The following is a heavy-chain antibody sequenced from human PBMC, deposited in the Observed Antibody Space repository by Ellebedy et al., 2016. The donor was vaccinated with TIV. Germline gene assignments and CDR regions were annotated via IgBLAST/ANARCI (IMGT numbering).Heavy chain of an antibody. V-gene: IGHV1-69*04. CDR2: IIPILGIA. CDR3: AADTSDAYCGGDCGWAFDI. D-gene: IGHD2-21*02. Sequence: AASVKVSCKVSGGTFISYAISWVRHAPGQGLEWMGRIIPILGIANYAQKFQERVTITRDMSTSTAYMELSSLRFEDTAVYYCAADTSDAYCGGDCGWAFDIWGQGTMVTVSS. J-gene: IGHJ3*02. CDR1: GGTFISYA.